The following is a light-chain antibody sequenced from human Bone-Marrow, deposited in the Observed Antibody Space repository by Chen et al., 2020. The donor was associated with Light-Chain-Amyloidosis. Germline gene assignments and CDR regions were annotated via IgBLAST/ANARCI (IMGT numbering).Light chain of an antibody. Sequence: QSSLTQPAFVSGSPGPSITLSCTGTSNDIGSYDLISWYQQHPGNAPRVIIYDVNKRPSGVSNLVSGSGSGNTASLTISGLQAEDDANYYCGSHAGSFIWVFGGGTKVTVL. CDR2: DVN. V-gene: IGLV2-23*02. J-gene: IGLJ3*02. CDR3: GSHAGSFIWV. CDR1: SNDIGSYDL.